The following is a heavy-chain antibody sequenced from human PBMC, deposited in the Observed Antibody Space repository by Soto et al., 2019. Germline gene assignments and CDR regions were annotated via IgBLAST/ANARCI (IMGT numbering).Heavy chain of an antibody. CDR2: IKSASGGETT. D-gene: IGHD6-19*01. CDR1: GFTFSHAW. CDR3: TRRIAVAGTYYFDY. Sequence: LVESGGGIVQPGGSLRLSCVASGFTFSHAWMDGVRQAPGKGLEWVGRIKSASGGETTNYAASVAGRFTISRDDSKNTLFLHVNCLKTKDTGVYYCTRRIAVAGTYYFDYWGQGTLVTVSA. V-gene: IGHV3-15*07. J-gene: IGHJ4*02.